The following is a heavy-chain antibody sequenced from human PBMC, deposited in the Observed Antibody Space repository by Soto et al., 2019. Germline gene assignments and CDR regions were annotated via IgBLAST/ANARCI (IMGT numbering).Heavy chain of an antibody. V-gene: IGHV3-74*01. CDR1: GFNFSDFW. CDR2: IPSDGRDV. J-gene: IGHJ4*02. Sequence: GGSLRLSCEASGFNFSDFWMHWVRQPPGKGPEWVSNIPSDGRDVSYADSVRGRFTISRDDARNTLYLQMSDLRVEDTAIYYCTRDDSGLVIDYWGRGSQVTGSS. D-gene: IGHD2-21*01. CDR3: TRDDSGLVIDY.